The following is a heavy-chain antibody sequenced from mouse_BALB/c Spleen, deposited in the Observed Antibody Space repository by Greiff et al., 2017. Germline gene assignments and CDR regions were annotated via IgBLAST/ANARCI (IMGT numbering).Heavy chain of an antibody. J-gene: IGHJ2*01. Sequence: DVKLVESGGGLVKLGGSLKLSCAASGFTFSSYYMSWVRQTPEKRLELVAAINSNGGSTYYPDTVKGRFTISRDNAKNTLYLQMSSLKSEDTALYYCARDHNFDYWGQGTTLTVSS. CDR2: INSNGGST. V-gene: IGHV5-6-2*01. CDR1: GFTFSSYY. CDR3: ARDHNFDY.